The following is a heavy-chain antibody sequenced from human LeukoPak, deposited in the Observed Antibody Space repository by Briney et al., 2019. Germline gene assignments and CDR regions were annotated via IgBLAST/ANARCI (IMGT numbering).Heavy chain of an antibody. V-gene: IGHV1-2*02. J-gene: IGHJ4*02. CDR2: INPNSGGT. CDR1: GYTFSNYY. D-gene: IGHD5-24*01. Sequence: GASVKVSCKASGYTFSNYYMHWVRQAPGQGLEWMGWINPNSGGTNFAQNFQGRVTMTRDTSISTAYMELSGLRSDDTAVYYCASQNGYNPDYWGAGTLVTVAS. CDR3: ASQNGYNPDY.